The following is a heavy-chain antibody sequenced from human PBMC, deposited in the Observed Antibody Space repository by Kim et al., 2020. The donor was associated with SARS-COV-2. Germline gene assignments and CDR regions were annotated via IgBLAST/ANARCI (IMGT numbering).Heavy chain of an antibody. CDR3: ASRALGRGYYYGMDV. CDR1: GYTFTGYY. CDR2: INPNSGGT. J-gene: IGHJ6*02. V-gene: IGHV1-2*02. D-gene: IGHD1-26*01. Sequence: ASVKVSCKASGYTFTGYYMHWVRQPPGQGLEWMGCINPNSGGTNYAQKFQGRVTMTRDTSISTAYMELSRLRSDDTAVYYCASRALGRGYYYGMDVWGQGTTVTVSS.